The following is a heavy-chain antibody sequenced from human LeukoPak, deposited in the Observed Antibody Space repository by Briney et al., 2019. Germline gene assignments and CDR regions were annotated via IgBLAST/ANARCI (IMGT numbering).Heavy chain of an antibody. CDR3: ARLGYCSGGSCYRNHNYYMDV. Sequence: SQTLSLTCTVSGGSISSGGYYWSWIRQHPGKGLEWIGYINYSRSTYYNPSLKSRVTISVDTSKNQFSLKLSSVTAADTAVYYCARLGYCSGGSCYRNHNYYMDVWGKGTTVTVSS. CDR1: GGSISSGGYY. V-gene: IGHV4-31*03. D-gene: IGHD2-15*01. J-gene: IGHJ6*03. CDR2: INYSRST.